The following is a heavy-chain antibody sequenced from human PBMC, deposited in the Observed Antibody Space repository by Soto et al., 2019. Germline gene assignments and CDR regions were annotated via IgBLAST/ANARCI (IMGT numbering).Heavy chain of an antibody. V-gene: IGHV3-30*18. Sequence: GGSLRLSCAASGFTFSSYGMHWVRQAPGKGLEWVAVISYDGSNKYYADSVKGRFTISRDNSKNTLYLQMNSLRAEDTAVYYCAKELHIVVVVAATHYGMDVWGQGTKVTVYS. J-gene: IGHJ6*02. D-gene: IGHD2-15*01. CDR1: GFTFSSYG. CDR3: AKELHIVVVVAATHYGMDV. CDR2: ISYDGSNK.